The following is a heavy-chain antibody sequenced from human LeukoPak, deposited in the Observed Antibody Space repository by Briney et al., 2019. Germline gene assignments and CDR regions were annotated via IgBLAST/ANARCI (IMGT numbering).Heavy chain of an antibody. CDR2: INPNSGGT. CDR3: ARERELLPPLGEHDY. V-gene: IGHV1-2*02. D-gene: IGHD3-22*01. CDR1: GYTFTGYY. J-gene: IGHJ4*02. Sequence: ASVKVSCKASGYTFTGYYMHWVRQAPGQGLEWMGWINPNSGGTNYAQKFQGRVTMTRDTSISTAYMELSRLRSDDTAVYYCARERELLPPLGEHDYWGQGTLVTVSS.